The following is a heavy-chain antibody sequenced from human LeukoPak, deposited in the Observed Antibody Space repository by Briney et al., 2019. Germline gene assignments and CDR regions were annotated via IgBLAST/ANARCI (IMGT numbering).Heavy chain of an antibody. J-gene: IGHJ4*02. Sequence: GGSLRLSCTASGFTFSTYAMTWVRQAPGKGLEWISSMSSGSSYIYYADSVRGRFTISRDNTKNSLYLEMNNLRGEDTAIYYCARDRPTGASRVFVVQWGQGTPVTVSS. CDR1: GFTFSTYA. V-gene: IGHV3-21*06. CDR3: ARDRPTGASRVFVVQ. CDR2: MSSGSSYI. D-gene: IGHD2-21*01.